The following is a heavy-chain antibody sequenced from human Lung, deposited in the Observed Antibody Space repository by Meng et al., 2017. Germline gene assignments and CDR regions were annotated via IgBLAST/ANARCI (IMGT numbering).Heavy chain of an antibody. V-gene: IGHV4-34*01. CDR2: INHSGST. D-gene: IGHD4-11*01. CDR1: GGSFSDYY. CDR3: ARGPTTMAHDFDY. Sequence: VHVQQWGAGLLHPPETLSPPCVVAGGSFSDYYWSWIRQPPGKGLEWIGEINHSGSTNYNPSLESRATISVDTSQNNLSLKLSSVTAADSAVYYCARGPTTMAHDFDYWGQGTLVTVSS. J-gene: IGHJ4*02.